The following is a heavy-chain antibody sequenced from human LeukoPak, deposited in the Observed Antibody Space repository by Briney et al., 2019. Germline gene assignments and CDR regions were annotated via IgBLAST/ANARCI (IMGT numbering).Heavy chain of an antibody. CDR3: VAKGNGYTGIYLFAH. CDR2: ISGSGGST. D-gene: IGHD1-26*01. Sequence: PGGSLRLSCAASGFTFSSYAMSWVRQAPGKGLEWVSAISGSGGSTYYADSVKGRFTISRDNSENTLDLHMHSLRVEDTAVYYCVAKGNGYTGIYLFAHWGQGTLVTVSS. J-gene: IGHJ4*02. CDR1: GFTFSSYA. V-gene: IGHV3-23*01.